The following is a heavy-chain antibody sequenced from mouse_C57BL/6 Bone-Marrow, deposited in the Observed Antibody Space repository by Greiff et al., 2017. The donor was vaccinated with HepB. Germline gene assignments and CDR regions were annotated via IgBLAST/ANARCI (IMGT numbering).Heavy chain of an antibody. CDR2: IHPNSGST. CDR1: GYTFTSYW. J-gene: IGHJ3*01. D-gene: IGHD1-1*02. Sequence: QVQLQQPGAELVKPGASVKLSCKASGYTFTSYWMHWVKQRPGQGLEWIGMIHPNSGSTNYNEKFKSKATLTVDKSSSTAYMQLSSLTSEDSAVYYCAREGGYYGKRNDWGQGTLVTVSA. CDR3: AREGGYYGKRND. V-gene: IGHV1-64*01.